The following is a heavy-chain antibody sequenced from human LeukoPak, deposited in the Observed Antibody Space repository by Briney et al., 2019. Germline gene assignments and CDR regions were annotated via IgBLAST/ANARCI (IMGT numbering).Heavy chain of an antibody. Sequence: GGSLRLSCVASGFTFSSYWMTWVRQAPGKGLEWVANIKTDGSQIYYVGSVKGRFTISRDNAKNSLYLQMNSLRAEDTAVYYCARDLNWETYWGQGTLVSVSS. CDR1: GFTFSSYW. CDR2: IKTDGSQI. D-gene: IGHD7-27*01. V-gene: IGHV3-7*01. J-gene: IGHJ4*02. CDR3: ARDLNWETY.